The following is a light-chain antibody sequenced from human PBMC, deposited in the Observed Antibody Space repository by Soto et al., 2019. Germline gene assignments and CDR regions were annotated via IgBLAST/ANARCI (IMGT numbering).Light chain of an antibody. J-gene: IGLJ2*01. CDR3: SSYTTSSLVI. CDR1: SSDVGGYNY. CDR2: DVS. Sequence: QSALVQPASVSGSPGQSITISCTGTSSDVGGYNYVSWYQQHPDKAPKLMIYDVSNRPSGVSNRFSGSKSGNTASLTISGLHAEDEADYYCSSYTTSSLVIFGGGTKLTVL. V-gene: IGLV2-14*01.